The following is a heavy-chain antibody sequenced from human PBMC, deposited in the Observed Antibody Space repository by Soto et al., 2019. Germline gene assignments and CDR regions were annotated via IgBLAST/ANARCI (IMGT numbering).Heavy chain of an antibody. Sequence: PWWSLRLSCSASVLTFNRYWMHWVRHAPGKGLVWVSHINTDGSNTNYADSVKGRFTISRDNAKSTLFLQMNSLRDEDTAVYYCAREFCSGGNCYTYYFDPWGQGIPVTAPQ. D-gene: IGHD2-15*01. CDR3: AREFCSGGNCYTYYFDP. CDR2: INTDGSNT. V-gene: IGHV3-74*01. CDR1: VLTFNRYW. J-gene: IGHJ5*02.